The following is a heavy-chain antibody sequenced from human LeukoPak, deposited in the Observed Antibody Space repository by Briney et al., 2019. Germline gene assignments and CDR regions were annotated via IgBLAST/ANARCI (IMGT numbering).Heavy chain of an antibody. CDR2: IYYSGNT. CDR3: ARCTSHNYYDANGYRYYFDY. CDR1: GGSISSGSYY. D-gene: IGHD3-22*01. Sequence: KTSQTLSLTCTVSGGSISSGSYYWGWIRQPPGKGLEWIGSIYYSGNTYYNPSLKSQVTISVDTSKSQFSLKLSSVTAADTAVYYCARCTSHNYYDANGYRYYFDYWGQGTLVTVSS. J-gene: IGHJ4*02. V-gene: IGHV4-39*07.